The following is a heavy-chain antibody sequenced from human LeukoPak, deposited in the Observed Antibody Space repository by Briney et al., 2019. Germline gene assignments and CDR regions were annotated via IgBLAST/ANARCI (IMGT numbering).Heavy chain of an antibody. V-gene: IGHV4-61*01. CDR1: GGSVRSGSYY. CDR3: AREGTVTRIDY. Sequence: SETLSLTCTVSGGSVRSGSYYWSWIRQPPGKGLEWIGYIYYSGSTNYNPSLKSRVTISVDTSKNQFSLKLSSVTAADTAVYYCAREGTVTRIDYWGQGTLVTVSS. J-gene: IGHJ4*02. CDR2: IYYSGST. D-gene: IGHD4-17*01.